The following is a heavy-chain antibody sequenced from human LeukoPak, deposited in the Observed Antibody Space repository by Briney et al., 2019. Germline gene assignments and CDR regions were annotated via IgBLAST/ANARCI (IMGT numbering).Heavy chain of an antibody. CDR1: GDSFSNGNYY. D-gene: IGHD3-10*01. CDR3: ARSQNYYGSGDY. J-gene: IGHJ4*02. CDR2: IYYTGST. V-gene: IGHV4-61*03. Sequence: SETLSLTCTVSGDSFSNGNYYWSWLRQPPGKALEWIGYIYYTGSTYYNPSLEGRVTLSVDTSKNHFSVKLSSVTAADTAVYYCARSQNYYGSGDYWSQGTLVTVSS.